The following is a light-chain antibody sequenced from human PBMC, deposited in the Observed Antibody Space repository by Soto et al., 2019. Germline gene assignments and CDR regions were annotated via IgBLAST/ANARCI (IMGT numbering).Light chain of an antibody. V-gene: IGKV1-5*01. CDR3: QKYNGYSWK. CDR2: HAS. Sequence: DIQMTQSPSTLSASVGDRVTITCRATQSISSWLAWYQQKPGKAPKLLIYHASSLQGGVPSRFSGSGSGKEITLIISSQQPDDFATYYCQKYNGYSWKFGQGTKVESK. J-gene: IGKJ1*01. CDR1: QSISSW.